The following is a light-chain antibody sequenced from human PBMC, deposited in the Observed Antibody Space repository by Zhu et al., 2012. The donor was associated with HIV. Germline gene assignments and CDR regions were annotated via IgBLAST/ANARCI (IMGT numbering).Light chain of an antibody. J-gene: IGKJ1*01. V-gene: IGKV3-15*01. CDR3: QQYNNWPWT. CDR1: QSVSSN. Sequence: EIVMTQSPATLSVSPGERATLSCRASQSVSSNLAWYLQKPGQAPRLLIYGASTRATGIPARISGSGSGTEFTLTISSMQSEDFAVYYCQQYNNWPWTFGQGTKVEIK. CDR2: GAS.